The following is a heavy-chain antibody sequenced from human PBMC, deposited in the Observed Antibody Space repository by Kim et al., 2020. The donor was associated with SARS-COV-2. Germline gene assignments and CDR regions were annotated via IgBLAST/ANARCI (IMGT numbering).Heavy chain of an antibody. V-gene: IGHV4-39*01. Sequence: SETLSLTCTVSGGSIRGSHYYWGWIRQSPGKGLEWIGSIYYSGNTYYNPSLKSRVTVSVDTSKNQFSLNLSSATAAYTAVYYCAKSTVYWYFDLWGRGTLVIVSS. J-gene: IGHJ2*01. CDR1: GGSIRGSHYY. D-gene: IGHD4-4*01. CDR2: IYYSGNT. CDR3: AKSTVYWYFDL.